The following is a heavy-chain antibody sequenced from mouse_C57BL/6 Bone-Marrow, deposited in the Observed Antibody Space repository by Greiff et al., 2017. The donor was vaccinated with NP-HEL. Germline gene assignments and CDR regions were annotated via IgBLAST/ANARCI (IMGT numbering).Heavy chain of an antibody. CDR3: ARDYDYDEGYYFDY. CDR2: IDPSDSYT. D-gene: IGHD2-4*01. J-gene: IGHJ2*01. CDR1: GYTFTSYW. Sequence: VQLQQPGAELVMPGASVKLSCKASGYTFTSYWMHWVKQRPGQGLEWIGEIDPSDSYTNYNQKFKGKSTLTVDKSSSTAYMQLSSLTSEDSAVYYCARDYDYDEGYYFDYWGQGTTLTVPS. V-gene: IGHV1-69*01.